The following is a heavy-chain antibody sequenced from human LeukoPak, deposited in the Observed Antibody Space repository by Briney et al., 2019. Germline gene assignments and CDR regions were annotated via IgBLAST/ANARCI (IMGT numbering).Heavy chain of an antibody. CDR2: ITGSGGRT. J-gene: IGHJ4*02. D-gene: IGHD1-26*01. V-gene: IGHV3-23*01. Sequence: GGSLRLSCAASGFTFSSYAMSWVRQAPGKGLEWVSAITGSGGRTYYADSVKGRFTISRDNSKNTLYLQMDSLRAEDTAIYYCAKEYTGTFSPFPSYFDNWGQGTLVTVSS. CDR1: GFTFSSYA. CDR3: AKEYTGTFSPFPSYFDN.